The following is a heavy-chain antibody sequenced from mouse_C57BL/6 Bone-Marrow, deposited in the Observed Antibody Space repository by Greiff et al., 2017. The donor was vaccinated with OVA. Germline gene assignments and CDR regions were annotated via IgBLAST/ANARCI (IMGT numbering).Heavy chain of an antibody. CDR2: IYPRSGNT. J-gene: IGHJ3*01. D-gene: IGHD2-5*01. CDR3: ARRSYYSKGDWFAY. Sequence: QVQLQQSGAELVRPGASVKLSCKASGYTFTSYGISWVKQRTGQGLEWIGEIYPRSGNTYYNEKFKGKATLTADKSSSTAYMELRSLTSEDSAVYFCARRSYYSKGDWFAYWGQGTLVTVSA. V-gene: IGHV1-81*01. CDR1: GYTFTSYG.